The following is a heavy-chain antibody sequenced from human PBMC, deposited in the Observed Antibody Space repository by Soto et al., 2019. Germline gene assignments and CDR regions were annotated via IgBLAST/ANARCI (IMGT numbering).Heavy chain of an antibody. CDR3: AAGTGRTDFDY. J-gene: IGHJ4*02. CDR2: VMSRTDGGAT. Sequence: PGGAPRPSCAASGFPFNYARMRRGRPAPGKGLEWVGRVMSRTDGGATDYDAPVKGRFTISRDDSKNTLYLQMNSLKTEDTAVYYCAAGTGRTDFDYWGQGTLVTVSS. D-gene: IGHD2-15*01. V-gene: IGHV3-15*01. CDR1: GFPFNYAR.